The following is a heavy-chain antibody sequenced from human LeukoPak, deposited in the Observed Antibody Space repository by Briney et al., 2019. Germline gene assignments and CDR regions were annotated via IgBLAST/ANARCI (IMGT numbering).Heavy chain of an antibody. CDR3: ARHSGSYLED. J-gene: IGHJ4*02. Sequence: PSETLSLTCTVSGGSISSGGYYWSWLRQHPGKGLEWIGYIYYSGSTYYNPSLKSRVTIPVDTSKNQFSLKLSSVTAADTAVYYCARHSGSYLEDWGQGTLVTVSS. V-gene: IGHV4-31*03. CDR1: GGSISSGGYY. D-gene: IGHD1-26*01. CDR2: IYYSGST.